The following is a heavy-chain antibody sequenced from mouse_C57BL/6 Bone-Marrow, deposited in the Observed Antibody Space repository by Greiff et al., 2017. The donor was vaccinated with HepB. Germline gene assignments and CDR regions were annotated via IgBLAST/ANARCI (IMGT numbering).Heavy chain of an antibody. Sequence: EVHLVESGPGLAKPSQTLSLTCSVTGYSITSDYWNWIRKFPGNKLEYMGYISYSGSTYYNPSLKSRISITRDTSKNQYYLQLNSVTTEDTATYYCARWGYYYGSSYGYAMDYWGQGTSVTVSS. D-gene: IGHD1-1*01. CDR1: GYSITSDY. CDR3: ARWGYYYGSSYGYAMDY. CDR2: ISYSGST. V-gene: IGHV3-8*01. J-gene: IGHJ4*01.